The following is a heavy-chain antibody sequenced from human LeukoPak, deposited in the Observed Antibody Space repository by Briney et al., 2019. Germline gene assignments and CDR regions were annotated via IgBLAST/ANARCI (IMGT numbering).Heavy chain of an antibody. Sequence: GGSLRLSCVVSGFTFSRSTMTWVRQAPGKGPEWVAKMKEDGTQIHYVDSVKSRFTISRDNAKNSLFLQMNSLRVEDTAVYYCATGGAPGGRFENWGQGMLVTVSS. J-gene: IGHJ4*02. CDR1: GFTFSRST. D-gene: IGHD1-26*01. V-gene: IGHV3-7*01. CDR2: MKEDGTQI. CDR3: ATGGAPGGRFEN.